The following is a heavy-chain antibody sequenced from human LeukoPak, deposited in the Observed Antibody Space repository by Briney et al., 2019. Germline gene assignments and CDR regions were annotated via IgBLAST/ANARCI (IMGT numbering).Heavy chain of an antibody. CDR2: IYYSGST. J-gene: IGHJ3*02. Sequence: SETLSLTCTVSGGSISSYYWGWIRQPPGKGLEWIGSIYYSGSTYHNPSLKSRVTISVDTSKNQFSLKLSSVTAADTAVYYCASPPPRGVDAFDIWGQGTMVTVSS. CDR1: GGSISSYY. CDR3: ASPPPRGVDAFDI. V-gene: IGHV4-39*01. D-gene: IGHD3-10*01.